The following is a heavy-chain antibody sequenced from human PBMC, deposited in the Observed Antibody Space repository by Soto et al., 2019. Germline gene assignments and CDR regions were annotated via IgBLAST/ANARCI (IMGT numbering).Heavy chain of an antibody. CDR2: IYYSGST. CDR3: ARDSRPYYDFWSGYYPTKDYYYYGMDV. Sequence: TLSLSCTFSGFSIIRGGYYWSWIRQHPGKGLEWIGYIYYSGSTYYNPSLKSRVTISVDTSKNQFSLKLSSVTAADTAVYYCARDSRPYYDFWSGYYPTKDYYYYGMDVWGQGTKVPVSS. V-gene: IGHV4-31*03. CDR1: GFSIIRGGYY. D-gene: IGHD3-3*01. J-gene: IGHJ6*02.